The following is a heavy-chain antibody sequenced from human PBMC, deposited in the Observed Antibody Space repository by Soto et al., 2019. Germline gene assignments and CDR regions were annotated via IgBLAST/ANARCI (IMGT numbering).Heavy chain of an antibody. D-gene: IGHD6-13*01. CDR1: GYTFTSYG. CDR2: ISAHNGNT. Sequence: GASVKVSCKASGYTFTSYGISWVRQAPGQGLEWMGWISAHNGNTDYAQKFQGRVTMTTDTSTSTASMELRSLRSDDTAVYYCATGSYISSWYSLDYGGQGTLVTVSS. CDR3: ATGSYISSWYSLDY. J-gene: IGHJ4*02. V-gene: IGHV1-18*04.